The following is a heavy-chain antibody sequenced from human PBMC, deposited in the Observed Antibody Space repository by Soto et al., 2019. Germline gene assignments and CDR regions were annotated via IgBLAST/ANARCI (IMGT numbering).Heavy chain of an antibody. D-gene: IGHD2-2*01. Sequence: SETLSLTCAVSGGSISSGGYSWSWIRQPPGQGLEWIGYIYHSGSTYYNPSLKSRVTISVDRSKNQFSLKLISVTAADTAVYYCARVPDRWGQGTLVTVSS. V-gene: IGHV4-30-2*01. CDR3: ARVPDR. CDR1: GGSISSGGYS. J-gene: IGHJ5*02. CDR2: IYHSGST.